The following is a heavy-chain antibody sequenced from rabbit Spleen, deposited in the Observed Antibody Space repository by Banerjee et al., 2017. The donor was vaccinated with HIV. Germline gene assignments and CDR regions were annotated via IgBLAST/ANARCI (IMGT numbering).Heavy chain of an antibody. CDR3: ARRGDGGVGYASDF. V-gene: IGHV1S45*01. CDR1: GFDFSNYG. CDR2: INTATGKA. Sequence: QEQLVESGGGLVQPGGSLKLSCKASGFDFSNYGVSWVRQAPGKGLEWIACINTATGKAVYASWAKGRFTISTTSSTTVTLQITSLTAADTATYFCARRGDGGVGYASDFWGQGTLVTVS. J-gene: IGHJ6*01. D-gene: IGHD6-1*01.